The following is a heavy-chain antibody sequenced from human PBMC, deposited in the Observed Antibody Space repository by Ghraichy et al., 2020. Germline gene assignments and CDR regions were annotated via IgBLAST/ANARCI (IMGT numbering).Heavy chain of an antibody. CDR3: AKDVLLEDYGDYVGVFDY. D-gene: IGHD4-17*01. CDR2: ISGSGGST. Sequence: GGSLRLSCAASGFTFSSYAMNWVRQAPGKGLEWVSAISGSGGSTYYADSVKGRFTISRDNSKNTLYLQMNSLRAEDTAVYYCAKDVLLEDYGDYVGVFDYWGQGTLVTVSS. J-gene: IGHJ4*02. CDR1: GFTFSSYA. V-gene: IGHV3-23*01.